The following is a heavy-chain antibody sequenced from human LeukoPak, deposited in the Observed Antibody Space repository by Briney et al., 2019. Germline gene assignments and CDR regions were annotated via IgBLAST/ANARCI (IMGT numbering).Heavy chain of an antibody. CDR2: IYHSGST. V-gene: IGHV4-38-2*02. D-gene: IGHD2-15*01. Sequence: SETLSLTCTVSGYSISSGYYWGWIRQPPGKGLEWIGSIYHSGSTYYNPSLKSRVTISVDTSKNQFSLQLNSVTPEDTAVYYCATGSGQFDYWGQGTLVTVSS. CDR1: GYSISSGYY. J-gene: IGHJ4*02. CDR3: ATGSGQFDY.